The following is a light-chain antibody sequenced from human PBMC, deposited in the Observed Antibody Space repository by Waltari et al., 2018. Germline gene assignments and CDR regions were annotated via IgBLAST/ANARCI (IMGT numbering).Light chain of an antibody. J-gene: IGLJ2*01. V-gene: IGLV2-11*01. CDR2: DVS. CDR3: CSFAGSHTYVV. Sequence: QSALTQPRSVSGSPGQSVTISCTGTSSDVGGYNYVSWYQQHPGKAPKLMIYDVSKRPSGVPDRFSGSKSGNTASLTISGLQNEDEADYYCCSFAGSHTYVVFGGGTKLTVL. CDR1: SSDVGGYNY.